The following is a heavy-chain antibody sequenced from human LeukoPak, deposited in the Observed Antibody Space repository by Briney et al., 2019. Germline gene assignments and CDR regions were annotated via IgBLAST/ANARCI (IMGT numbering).Heavy chain of an antibody. J-gene: IGHJ6*03. V-gene: IGHV1-46*01. CDR3: ARLPFYCGGDCYSVWGYYYYMDV. CDR1: GYTFTSYY. CDR2: INPSGGST. Sequence: ASVKVSCKASGYTFTSYYMHWVRQAPGQGLEWMGIINPSGGSTSYAQKFQGRVTMTRDMSTSTVYMELSSLRSEDTAVYYCARLPFYCGGDCYSVWGYYYYMDVWGKGTTVTISS. D-gene: IGHD2-21*02.